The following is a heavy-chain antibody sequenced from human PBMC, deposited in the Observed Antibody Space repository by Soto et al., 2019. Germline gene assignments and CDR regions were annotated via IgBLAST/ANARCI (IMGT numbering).Heavy chain of an antibody. V-gene: IGHV4-39*01. Sequence: SETLSLTCTVSGGSISSSSYYWGWIRQPPGKGLEWIGSIYYSGSTYYNPSLKSRVTISVDTSKNQFSLKLSSVTAADTAVYYCARHRLTPNDAFDIWGQGTMVTVSS. D-gene: IGHD7-27*01. CDR1: GGSISSSSYY. CDR3: ARHRLTPNDAFDI. CDR2: IYYSGST. J-gene: IGHJ3*02.